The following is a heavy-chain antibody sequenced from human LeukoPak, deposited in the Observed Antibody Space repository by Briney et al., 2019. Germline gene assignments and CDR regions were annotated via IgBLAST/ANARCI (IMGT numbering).Heavy chain of an antibody. CDR3: ARGRGPSSWYHGDYYYGMDV. V-gene: IGHV3-33*01. CDR1: GFTFSSYG. J-gene: IGHJ6*02. CDR2: IWYDGSNK. Sequence: GGSLRLSCAASGFTFSSYGMHWVRQAPGKGLEWVAVIWYDGSNKYYADSVKGRFTISRDNSKNTLYLQMNSLRAEDTAVYYCARGRGPSSWYHGDYYYGMDVWGQGTTVTVSS. D-gene: IGHD6-13*01.